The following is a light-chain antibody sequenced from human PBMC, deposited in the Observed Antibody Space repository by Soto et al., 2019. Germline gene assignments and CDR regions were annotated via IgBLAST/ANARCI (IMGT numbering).Light chain of an antibody. J-gene: IGKJ1*01. V-gene: IGKV1-12*01. CDR2: AAS. CDR3: QQTNSFPRT. Sequence: DIQMTQSPSSVAASVGDRVTLTCRASQGVNRWLAWYQQKLGKAPKVLIYAASSLQSGVPSRFSGSGSGTDFTLTISSLQPEDFATYYCQQTNSFPRTFGQGTKVEI. CDR1: QGVNRW.